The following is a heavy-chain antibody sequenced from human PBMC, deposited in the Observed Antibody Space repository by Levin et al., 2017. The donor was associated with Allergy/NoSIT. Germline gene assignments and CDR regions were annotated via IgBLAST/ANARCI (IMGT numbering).Heavy chain of an antibody. D-gene: IGHD1-1*01. CDR2: IYYSGST. Sequence: SETLSLTCTVSGGSISSYYWSWIRQPPGKGLEWIGYIYYSGSTNYNPSLKSRVTISVDTSKNQFSLKLSSVTAADTAVYYCAREIEDGPWNDDGAASDAFVYAFDSWGQGTMVTVSS. J-gene: IGHJ3*02. CDR1: GGSISSYY. CDR3: AREIEDGPWNDDGAASDAFVYAFDS. V-gene: IGHV4-59*01.